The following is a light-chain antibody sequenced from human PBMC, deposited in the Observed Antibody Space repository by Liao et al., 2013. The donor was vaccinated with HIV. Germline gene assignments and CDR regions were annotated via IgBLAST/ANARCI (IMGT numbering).Light chain of an antibody. J-gene: IGLJ1*01. CDR1: ALPKQY. CDR2: KDI. V-gene: IGLV3-1*01. CDR3: QAWDSSTGV. Sequence: SYELTQPPSVSVSPGQTARITCSGDALPKQYAFWFQQKPGQAPVLVIYKDIERPSGIPERVSGSNSGNTATLTISGTQAMDEADYYCQAWDSSTGVFGTGTKVTVL.